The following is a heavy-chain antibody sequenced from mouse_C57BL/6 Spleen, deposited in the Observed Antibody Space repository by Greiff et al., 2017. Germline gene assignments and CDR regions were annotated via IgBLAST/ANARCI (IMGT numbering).Heavy chain of an antibody. J-gene: IGHJ3*01. CDR1: GYTFTSYW. V-gene: IGHV1-64*01. CDR2: IHPNSGST. Sequence: QVQLQQPGAELVKPGASVKLSCKASGYTFTSYWMHWVKQRPGQGLEWIGMIHPNSGSTNYNEKFKSKATLTVDNSSSTAYMQLSSLTSEDSAVYYGGGDYYVSSVKFFAYWGQGTLVTVSA. D-gene: IGHD1-1*01. CDR3: GGDYYVSSVKFFAY.